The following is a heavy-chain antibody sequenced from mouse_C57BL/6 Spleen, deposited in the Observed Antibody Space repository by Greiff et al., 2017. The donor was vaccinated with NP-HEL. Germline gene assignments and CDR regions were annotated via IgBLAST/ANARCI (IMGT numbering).Heavy chain of an antibody. V-gene: IGHV1-19*01. CDR2: INPYNGGT. Sequence: VQLKESGPVLVKPGASVKMSCKASGYTFTDYYMNWVKQSHGKSLEWIGVINPYNGGTSYNQKFKGKATLTVDKSSSTAYMELNSLTSEDSAVYYCARCDGNYYFDYWGQGTTLTVSS. J-gene: IGHJ2*01. CDR1: GYTFTDYY. D-gene: IGHD2-1*01. CDR3: ARCDGNYYFDY.